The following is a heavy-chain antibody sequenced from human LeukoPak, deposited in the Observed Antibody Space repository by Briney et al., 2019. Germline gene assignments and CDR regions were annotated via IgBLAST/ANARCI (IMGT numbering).Heavy chain of an antibody. CDR3: ATGYASGTFDY. CDR1: GSPLSELS. J-gene: IGHJ4*02. D-gene: IGHD3-16*01. Sequence: ASVKVSCKVSGSPLSELSLHWVRHAPGKGLEWLGGIDRADGETVHAQRFQGRVTMTEDTSEDTAYMEVRSLTSEDTTVYYCATGYASGTFDYWGQGTLVTVSS. CDR2: IDRADGET. V-gene: IGHV1-24*01.